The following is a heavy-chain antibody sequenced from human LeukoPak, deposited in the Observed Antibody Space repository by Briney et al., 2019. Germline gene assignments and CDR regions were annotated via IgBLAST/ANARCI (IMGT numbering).Heavy chain of an antibody. Sequence: GGSLRLSCAASGFTFTTYGLHWVRQAPGKGLEWVAFIRYDGSDKYYADSVKGRFTISRDNAKNSLYLQMNSLRAEDTAVYYCARDCTYYYGSGSYRWGQGTLVTVSS. CDR3: ARDCTYYYGSGSYR. D-gene: IGHD3-10*01. CDR2: IRYDGSDK. V-gene: IGHV3-30*02. CDR1: GFTFTTYG. J-gene: IGHJ5*02.